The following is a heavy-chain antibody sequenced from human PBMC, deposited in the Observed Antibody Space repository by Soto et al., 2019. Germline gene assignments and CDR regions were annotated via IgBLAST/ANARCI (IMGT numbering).Heavy chain of an antibody. CDR3: ARSIHLPSTYADS. V-gene: IGHV3-11*01. CDR2: ISDSGRTT. Sequence: QVHLVESGGGLVKPGGSLRLSCAASGFTFSDYYMTWIRQAPGKGLEWLSYISDSGRTTYYADSLEGRFTISRDNARNSLLLQMNGLRAEATAVYYCARSIHLPSTYADSWGQGTLVTVSS. J-gene: IGHJ4*02. CDR1: GFTFSDYY. D-gene: IGHD5-18*01.